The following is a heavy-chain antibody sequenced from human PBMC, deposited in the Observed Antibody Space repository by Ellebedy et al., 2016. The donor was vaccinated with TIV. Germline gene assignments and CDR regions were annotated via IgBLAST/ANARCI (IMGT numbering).Heavy chain of an antibody. CDR1: GFSVSDNY. V-gene: IGHV3-66*01. CDR2: LYGSGTT. D-gene: IGHD5-24*01. Sequence: GESLKISCAASGFSVSDNYMSWIRQAPGKGLEWVSVLYGSGTTYHAHSVRGRFTISRDTLKNTLNLQMNSLRAEDTAVYFCARAVEMPTSPPSDAFDIWGQGTMVTVSS. CDR3: ARAVEMPTSPPSDAFDI. J-gene: IGHJ3*02.